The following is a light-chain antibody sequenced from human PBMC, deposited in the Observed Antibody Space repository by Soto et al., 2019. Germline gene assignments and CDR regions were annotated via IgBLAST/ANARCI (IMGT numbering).Light chain of an antibody. CDR2: GNS. Sequence: QSVLTQPPSVSGAPGQRVTISCTGSSSNIGTGYDVHWYQQLPGTAPKLLIYGNSNRPSGVPDRFSGSKSGTSASLAITGLQAGDEADYYCQSFDSSRFYVFGTGTKVTVL. V-gene: IGLV1-40*01. J-gene: IGLJ1*01. CDR1: SSNIGTGYD. CDR3: QSFDSSRFYV.